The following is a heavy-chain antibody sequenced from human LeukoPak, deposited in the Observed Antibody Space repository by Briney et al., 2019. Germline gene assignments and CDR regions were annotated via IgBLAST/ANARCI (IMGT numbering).Heavy chain of an antibody. V-gene: IGHV4-4*02. CDR3: ARVVSGWPRD. D-gene: IGHD6-19*01. CDR1: DGSIRSTNW. Sequence: SETLSLTCAVSDGSIRSTNWWSWVRQSPKKGLEWIGEISHSGSTNYNPSLRSRVTISLDTSKNQLSLNLTSVTAADTAVYYCARVVSGWPRDWGQGTLVTVSS. J-gene: IGHJ4*02. CDR2: ISHSGST.